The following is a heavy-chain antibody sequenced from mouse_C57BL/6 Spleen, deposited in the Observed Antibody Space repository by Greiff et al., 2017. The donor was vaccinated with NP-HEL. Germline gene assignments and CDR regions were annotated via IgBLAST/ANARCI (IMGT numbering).Heavy chain of an antibody. CDR2: IFPGSGST. CDR3: AREHYCSSRGFAY. V-gene: IGHV1-75*01. Sequence: VQLQQSGPELVKPGASVKISCKASGYTFTDYYINWVKQRPGQGLEWIGWIFPGSGSTYYNEKFKGKATLTVDKSSSTAYMLLSSLTSEDSAVYFCAREHYCSSRGFAYWGQGTLVTVSA. J-gene: IGHJ3*01. D-gene: IGHD1-1*01. CDR1: GYTFTDYY.